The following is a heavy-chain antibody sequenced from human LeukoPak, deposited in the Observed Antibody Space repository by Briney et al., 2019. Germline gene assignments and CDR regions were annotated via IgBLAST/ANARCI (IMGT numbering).Heavy chain of an antibody. V-gene: IGHV4-34*01. D-gene: IGHD3-3*01. CDR1: GGSFSGYY. Sequence: SETLSLTCAVYGGSFSGYYWSWIRQPPGKGLEWIGEINHSGSTNYNPSLKSRVTISVDTSKNQSSLKLSSVTAADTAVYYCARRAQYYDFWSGFHAFDIWGQGTMVTVSS. CDR2: INHSGST. J-gene: IGHJ3*02. CDR3: ARRAQYYDFWSGFHAFDI.